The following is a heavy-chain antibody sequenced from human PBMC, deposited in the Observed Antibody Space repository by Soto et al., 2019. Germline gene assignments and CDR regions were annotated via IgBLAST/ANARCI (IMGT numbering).Heavy chain of an antibody. V-gene: IGHV4-4*02. Sequence: QVQLQESGPGLVKPSGTLSLTCAVSGGSISSSNWWSWVRQPPGKGLEWIGEIYHSGSTNYNPSLKSRVNISVAKSKNQFSLKLGSVTAADTAVYYCARDFGYRGYGDYWGQGTLVTVSS. CDR1: GGSISSSNW. CDR2: IYHSGST. J-gene: IGHJ4*02. D-gene: IGHD5-12*01. CDR3: ARDFGYRGYGDY.